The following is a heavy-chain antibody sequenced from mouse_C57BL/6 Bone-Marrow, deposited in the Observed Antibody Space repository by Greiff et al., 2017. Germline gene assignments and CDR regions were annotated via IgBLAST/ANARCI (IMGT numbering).Heavy chain of an antibody. D-gene: IGHD4-1*02. CDR1: GFTFSDYG. CDR3: ARSTGLYYAMDY. Sequence: EVHLVESGGGLVKPGGSLKLSCAASGFTFSDYGMHWVRQAPEKGLEWVAYISSGSSTIYYADTVKGRFTISRDNAKNTLFLQMTSLRSEDTAMYYCARSTGLYYAMDYWGQGTSVTVSS. CDR2: ISSGSSTI. V-gene: IGHV5-17*01. J-gene: IGHJ4*01.